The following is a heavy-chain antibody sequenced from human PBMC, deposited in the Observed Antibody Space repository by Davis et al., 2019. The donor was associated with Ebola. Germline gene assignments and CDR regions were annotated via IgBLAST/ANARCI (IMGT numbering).Heavy chain of an antibody. CDR2: IIPIFGTA. CDR1: GGTFSSYA. J-gene: IGHJ6*03. D-gene: IGHD5-18*01. Sequence: SVKVSCKASGGTFSSYAISWVRQAPGQGLEWMGGIIPIFGTANYAQKFQGRVTITADESTSTAYMELSSLRSEDTAVYYCARDKRGYSYGFDSPYYYYMDVWGKGTTVTVSS. V-gene: IGHV1-69*13. CDR3: ARDKRGYSYGFDSPYYYYMDV.